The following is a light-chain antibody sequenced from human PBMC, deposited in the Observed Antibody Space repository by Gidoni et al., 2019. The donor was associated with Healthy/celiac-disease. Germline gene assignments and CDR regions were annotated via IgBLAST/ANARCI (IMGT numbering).Light chain of an antibody. J-gene: IGKJ1*01. CDR1: QSVSSN. CDR2: GAS. CDR3: QQYNNWPPWT. V-gene: IGKV3-15*01. Sequence: IMLTPSPATLSVSPGDRATLPCRASQSVSSNLAWYQQKPGQAPRLLIYGASSRATGIPARFSGSGSGTEFTLTISSLQSEDFAVYYCQQYNNWPPWTFGQGTKVEIK.